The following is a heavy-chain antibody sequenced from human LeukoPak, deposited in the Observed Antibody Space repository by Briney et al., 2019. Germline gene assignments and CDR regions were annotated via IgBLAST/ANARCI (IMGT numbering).Heavy chain of an antibody. Sequence: PSETLSLTCTVSGGSISSGLYYWSWIRQPAGKGLEWIGRIYTSGSTNYNPSLKSRVTISVDTSKNQFSLKLSSVTAADTAVYYCARNPYGDYGFYYYYMDVWGKGTTVTISS. CDR1: GGSISSGLYY. J-gene: IGHJ6*03. V-gene: IGHV4-61*02. CDR3: ARNPYGDYGFYYYYMDV. CDR2: IYTSGST. D-gene: IGHD4-17*01.